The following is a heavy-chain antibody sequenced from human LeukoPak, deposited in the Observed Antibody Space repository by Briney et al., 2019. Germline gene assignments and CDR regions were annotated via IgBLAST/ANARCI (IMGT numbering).Heavy chain of an antibody. CDR1: GFTFRDYY. V-gene: IGHV3-11*06. J-gene: IGHJ4*02. D-gene: IGHD1-14*01. CDR3: TGSFGIYFDY. CDR2: ISSSSSYI. Sequence: PGGSLRLSCVASGFTFRDYYMSWIRRAPGKGLEWVSYISSSSSYIYYADSVKGRFTISRDNAKNSLYLQMNSLRAEDTAVYYCTGSFGIYFDYWGQGTLVTVSS.